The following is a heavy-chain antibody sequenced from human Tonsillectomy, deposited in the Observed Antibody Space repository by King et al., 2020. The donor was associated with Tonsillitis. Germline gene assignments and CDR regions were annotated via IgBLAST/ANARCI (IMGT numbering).Heavy chain of an antibody. V-gene: IGHV3-30*18. D-gene: IGHD1-7*01. J-gene: IGHJ5*02. Sequence: QLVQSGGGVVQPGRSLRLSCAASGFTFSSYGMHWVRQAPGKGLEWVAVISYDGSNKYYADSVKGRFTISRDKSKNTLYLQMNSLRAEDTAVYYCAKDRRGWNYGGPWFDPWGQGTLVTVSS. CDR3: AKDRRGWNYGGPWFDP. CDR1: GFTFSSYG. CDR2: ISYDGSNK.